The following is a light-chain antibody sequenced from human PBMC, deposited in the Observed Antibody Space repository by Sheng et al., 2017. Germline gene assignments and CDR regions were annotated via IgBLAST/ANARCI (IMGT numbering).Light chain of an antibody. CDR3: QQYNNWPPYS. V-gene: IGKV3-15*01. Sequence: EIVMTQSPATLSVSPGERATLSCRASQSISFNLAWYQQRPGQVPRLLIYGASTRVTGIPARFSGSGSGTEFTLTITSLQSEDSAVYYCQQYNNWPPYSFGPGDRSWKSN. J-gene: IGKJ2*03. CDR2: GAS. CDR1: QSISFN.